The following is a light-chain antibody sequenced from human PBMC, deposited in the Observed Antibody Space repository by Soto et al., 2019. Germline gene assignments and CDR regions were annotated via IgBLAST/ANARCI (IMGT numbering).Light chain of an antibody. CDR1: QPISDY. V-gene: IGKV1-39*01. J-gene: IGKJ2*01. CDR2: AAS. CDR3: QQSYTTPYT. Sequence: DIQMTQSPSSLSASVGDRVTITCRTSQPISDYLNWYQQKPGKAPSLLIYAASSLQSGVPSRFSGSGSGTDFTLTISSLQPEDFAIYFCQQSYTTPYTFGQGTKVDIK.